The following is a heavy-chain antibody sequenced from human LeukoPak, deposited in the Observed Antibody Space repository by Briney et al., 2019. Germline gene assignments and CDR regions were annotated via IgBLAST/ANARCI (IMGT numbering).Heavy chain of an antibody. V-gene: IGHV1-3*01. J-gene: IGHJ4*02. Sequence: ASVKVSCKASGYTFTRYAIHWVRQAPGQRLEWMGWINAGNGYTKYSQKFQGRVTIARDTSATTTYMELSSLTSDDTAVYYCARERESGSYDSSGPYSFDYWGQGTLVTVSS. D-gene: IGHD3-22*01. CDR2: INAGNGYT. CDR3: ARERESGSYDSSGPYSFDY. CDR1: GYTFTRYA.